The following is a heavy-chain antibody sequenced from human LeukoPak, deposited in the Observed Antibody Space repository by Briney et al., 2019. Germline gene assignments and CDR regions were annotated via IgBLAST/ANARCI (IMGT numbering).Heavy chain of an antibody. D-gene: IGHD6-19*01. J-gene: IGHJ4*02. Sequence: ASVKVSCKASGYTFTSCGISWVRQAPGQGLEWMGWISAYNGNTNYAQKLQGRVTMTTDTSTSTAYMELRSLRSDDTAVYYCAREIGSSGWSYFDYWGQGTLVTVSS. CDR3: AREIGSSGWSYFDY. V-gene: IGHV1-18*01. CDR1: GYTFTSCG. CDR2: ISAYNGNT.